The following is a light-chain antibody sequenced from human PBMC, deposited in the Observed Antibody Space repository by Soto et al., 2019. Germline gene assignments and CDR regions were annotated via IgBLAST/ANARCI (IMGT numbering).Light chain of an antibody. CDR2: KAS. Sequence: DIQMTQSPSTLSGSVGDRVTITCRASQTISSWLAWYQQKPGKAPKLLIYKASTLKSGVPSRFSGSRSGTEFILTISSLQPDDFATYYCQHYGGMWTFGQGTKVDIK. V-gene: IGKV1-5*03. CDR1: QTISSW. CDR3: QHYGGMWT. J-gene: IGKJ1*01.